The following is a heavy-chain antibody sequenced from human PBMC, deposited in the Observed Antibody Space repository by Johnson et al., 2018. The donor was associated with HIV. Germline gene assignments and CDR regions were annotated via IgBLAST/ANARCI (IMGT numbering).Heavy chain of an antibody. D-gene: IGHD1-14*01. CDR1: GFTFDDYG. V-gene: IGHV3-20*04. J-gene: IGHJ3*02. CDR3: VRGGMYRRDDAFDI. CDR2: LNWNGGYA. Sequence: EVQLVESGGGVVRPGGSLRLSCAVSGFTFDDYGMNWVRQAPGKGLEWVSGLNWNGGYAAYADSVKGRFTISRDNAKNSLYLHMNSLRADDTGLYYCVRGGMYRRDDAFDIWGQGTMVTVSS.